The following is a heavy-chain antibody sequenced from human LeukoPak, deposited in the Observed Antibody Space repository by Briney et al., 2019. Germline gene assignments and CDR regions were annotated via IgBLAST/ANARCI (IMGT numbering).Heavy chain of an antibody. Sequence: GGSLRLSCAASGVTFRSYAMSWVRHAPGKGLEWVSAISGSGGSTYYADSVKGRFTISRDNSKNTLYLQMNSLRAEDTAVYYCAKVYEIAVAGLLSWGQGTLVTVSS. V-gene: IGHV3-23*01. CDR2: ISGSGGST. D-gene: IGHD6-19*01. J-gene: IGHJ5*02. CDR1: GVTFRSYA. CDR3: AKVYEIAVAGLLS.